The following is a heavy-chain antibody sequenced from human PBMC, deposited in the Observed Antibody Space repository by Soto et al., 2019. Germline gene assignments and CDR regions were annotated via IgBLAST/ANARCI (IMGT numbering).Heavy chain of an antibody. CDR3: VTDQSSNYVYWYGMDV. J-gene: IGHJ6*02. V-gene: IGHV3-30*03. CDR2: ISGDGRVS. CDR1: GFSFSDFA. Sequence: QVQLVEFGGGVVQPGTSLTLSCVTTGFSFSDFAMHWVRQAPGRGLEWVAVISGDGRVSFYADSVMGQFTISRDNSKNTVYLQLRYLTVEDTAVYYCVTDQSSNYVYWYGMDVWGQGTTVAVSS. D-gene: IGHD2-2*01.